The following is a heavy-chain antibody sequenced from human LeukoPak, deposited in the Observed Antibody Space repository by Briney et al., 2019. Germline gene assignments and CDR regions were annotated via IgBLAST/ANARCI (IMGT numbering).Heavy chain of an antibody. CDR3: ARFSTVRDNWFDP. D-gene: IGHD3-10*01. CDR2: IYPGDSDP. Sequence: GESLKISCKGSGYSFTTYWIGWVRQMPGKGLEWMGIIYPGDSDPRYSPSFQGQVTISVDKSISTAYLQWSSLKASDTAMYYCARFSTVRDNWFDPWGQGTLVTVSS. J-gene: IGHJ5*02. V-gene: IGHV5-51*01. CDR1: GYSFTTYW.